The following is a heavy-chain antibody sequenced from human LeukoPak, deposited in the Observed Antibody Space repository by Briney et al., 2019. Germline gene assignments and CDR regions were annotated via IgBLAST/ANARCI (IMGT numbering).Heavy chain of an antibody. V-gene: IGHV3-30*14. CDR1: GFTFSRYA. D-gene: IGHD3-22*01. J-gene: IGHJ3*01. CDR3: ARDGADNSGYYFGSL. Sequence: GGPLRLSCAASGFTFSRYAMHWVRQAPGKGLEGVAVISYDGSNKYYADSVKGRFTISRDNSKNTLYLQMNSLRVEDTAVYYCARDGADNSGYYFGSLWGQGTVVTVSS. CDR2: ISYDGSNK.